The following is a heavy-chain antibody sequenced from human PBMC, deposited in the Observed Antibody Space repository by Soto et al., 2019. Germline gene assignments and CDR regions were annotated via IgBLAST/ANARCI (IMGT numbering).Heavy chain of an antibody. Sequence: GGSLRLSCAASGFTFSSHTMNWVRQAPGKWLQWLACITSTSSGKNYSDSVKGRFTISRDNPKNTLYLQMNSLRAEDTAVYYCARTGRIAARLSRFDPWGQGTLVTVSS. CDR1: GFTFSSHT. D-gene: IGHD6-6*01. CDR3: ARTGRIAARLSRFDP. CDR2: ITSTSSGK. V-gene: IGHV3-48*01. J-gene: IGHJ5*02.